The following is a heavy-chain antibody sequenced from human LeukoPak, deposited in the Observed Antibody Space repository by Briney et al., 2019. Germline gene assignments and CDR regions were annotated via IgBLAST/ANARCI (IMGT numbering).Heavy chain of an antibody. Sequence: ASVKVSCKASGYTFTGYYMHWVRRAPGQGLEWMGWINPNSGGTNYAQKFQGRVTMTRDTSISTAYMELSRLRSDDTAVYYCARDKEYCSGGSCPSTWFDPWGQGTLVTVSS. CDR3: ARDKEYCSGGSCPSTWFDP. V-gene: IGHV1-2*02. CDR2: INPNSGGT. J-gene: IGHJ5*02. D-gene: IGHD2-15*01. CDR1: GYTFTGYY.